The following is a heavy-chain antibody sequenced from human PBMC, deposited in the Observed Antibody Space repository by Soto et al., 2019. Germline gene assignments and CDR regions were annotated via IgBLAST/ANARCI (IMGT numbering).Heavy chain of an antibody. CDR1: GGSISSGGYS. CDR2: IYHSGST. Sequence: TLSLTCAASGGSISSGGYSWSWIRQPPGKGLEWIGYIYHSGSTYYNPSLKSRVTISVDRSKNQFSLKLSSVTAADTAVYCCARSDFWSGYLDPWGQGNLVTVSS. J-gene: IGHJ5*02. CDR3: ARSDFWSGYLDP. V-gene: IGHV4-30-2*01. D-gene: IGHD3-3*01.